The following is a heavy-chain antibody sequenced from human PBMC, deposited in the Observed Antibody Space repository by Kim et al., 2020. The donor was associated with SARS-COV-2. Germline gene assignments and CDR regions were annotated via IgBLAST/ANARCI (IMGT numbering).Heavy chain of an antibody. J-gene: IGHJ4*02. D-gene: IGHD5-12*01. V-gene: IGHV4-31*02. CDR3: ARAPRGYSGYELDY. Sequence: NPPLKGRVTISVDTSKNQFSLKLSSVTAADTAVYYCARAPRGYSGYELDYWGQGTLVTVSS.